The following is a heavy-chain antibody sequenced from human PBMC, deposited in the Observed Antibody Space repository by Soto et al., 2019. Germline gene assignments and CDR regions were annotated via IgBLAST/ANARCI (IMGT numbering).Heavy chain of an antibody. CDR1: GGSVSSGIYY. J-gene: IGHJ4*02. V-gene: IGHV4-61*03. CDR3: ARTYSSGWYPGYYFDY. CDR2: IYYSGST. D-gene: IGHD6-19*01. Sequence: KASETLSVTCTVSGGSVSSGIYYWSWIRHPPGKGLEWIGYIYYSGSTNYNPSLKSRVTISVDTSKNHFSLRLSSVTAADTAVYYCARTYSSGWYPGYYFDYWGQGTLVTVSS.